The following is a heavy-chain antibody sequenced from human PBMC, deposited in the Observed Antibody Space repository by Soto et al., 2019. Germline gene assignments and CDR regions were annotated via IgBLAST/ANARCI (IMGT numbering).Heavy chain of an antibody. D-gene: IGHD3-22*01. Sequence: GGSLRLSCAASGFTFSNAWMNWVRQAPGKGLEWVGRIKSKTDGGTTDYAAPVKGRFTISRDDSKNTLYLQMNSLKTEDTAVYYCTTYSPYYYDCSGYYRDYWGQGTLVTVSS. CDR2: IKSKTDGGTT. V-gene: IGHV3-15*07. CDR1: GFTFSNAW. CDR3: TTYSPYYYDCSGYYRDY. J-gene: IGHJ4*02.